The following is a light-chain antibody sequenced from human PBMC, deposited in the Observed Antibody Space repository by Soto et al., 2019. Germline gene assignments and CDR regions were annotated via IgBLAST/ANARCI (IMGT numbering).Light chain of an antibody. CDR2: TAS. Sequence: DIQMTQSPSTLSASVGDRVTITCRASQGISTYLAWYQQKPGKAPNLLIYTASTLQTGVPSRFSGSAFGTEFPLTISSLQPEDFATYYGQQLAGSPITFGQGTRLEIK. V-gene: IGKV1-9*01. CDR1: QGISTY. CDR3: QQLAGSPIT. J-gene: IGKJ5*01.